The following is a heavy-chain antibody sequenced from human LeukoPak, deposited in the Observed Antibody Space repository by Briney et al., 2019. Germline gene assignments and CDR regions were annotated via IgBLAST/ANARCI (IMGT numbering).Heavy chain of an antibody. J-gene: IGHJ4*02. CDR1: GGSFSDYY. CDR2: INHSGST. CDR3: ARPDSSGYYYQGLFDY. V-gene: IGHV4-34*01. Sequence: SETLSLTCAVYGGSFSDYYWSWIRQPPGKGLEWIGQINHSGSTNYNPSLKSRVTISVDTSKNQFSLKLSSVTAADTAVYYCARPDSSGYYYQGLFDYWGQGTLVTVSS. D-gene: IGHD3-22*01.